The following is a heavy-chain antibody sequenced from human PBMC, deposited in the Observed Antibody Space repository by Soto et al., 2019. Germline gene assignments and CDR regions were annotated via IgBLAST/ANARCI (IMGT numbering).Heavy chain of an antibody. J-gene: IGHJ3*02. CDR3: DSYYYDSSCYYAFDI. CDR1: GGSISSSSYY. V-gene: IGHV4-39*01. D-gene: IGHD3-22*01. Sequence: SETLSLTCTVSGGSISSSSYYWGWIRQPPGKGLEWVGSIYYSGSTYYNPSLKSRVTISVDTSKNQFSLKLISVTAADTAVYYCDSYYYDSSCYYAFDIWGQGTMVTVSS. CDR2: IYYSGST.